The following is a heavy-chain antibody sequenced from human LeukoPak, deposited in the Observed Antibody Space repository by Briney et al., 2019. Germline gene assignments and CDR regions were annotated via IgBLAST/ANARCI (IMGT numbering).Heavy chain of an antibody. CDR2: IYYSGST. Sequence: SETLSLTCTVSGGSISSYYWSWIRQPPGKGLESIGYIYYSGSTNYNPSLKSRVTISVDTSKNQFSLKLSSVTAADTAVYYCARASGRIAAAGGYWYFDLWGRGTLVTVSS. CDR3: ARASGRIAAAGGYWYFDL. D-gene: IGHD6-13*01. J-gene: IGHJ2*01. CDR1: GGSISSYY. V-gene: IGHV4-59*01.